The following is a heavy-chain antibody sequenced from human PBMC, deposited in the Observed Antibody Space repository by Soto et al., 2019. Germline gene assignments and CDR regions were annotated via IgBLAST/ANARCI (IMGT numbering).Heavy chain of an antibody. V-gene: IGHV4-59*12. CDR1: GGSIRRYY. Sequence: SETLSLTCSVSGGSIRRYYWTWIRQTPGMGLEWIGYIYYSGSTNYNPSLKSRVTISVDTSKNQFSLQLNSVTPEDTAVYYCARENWYYGSGSYSRVDYYGMDVWGQGTTVT. CDR2: IYYSGST. J-gene: IGHJ6*02. CDR3: ARENWYYGSGSYSRVDYYGMDV. D-gene: IGHD3-10*01.